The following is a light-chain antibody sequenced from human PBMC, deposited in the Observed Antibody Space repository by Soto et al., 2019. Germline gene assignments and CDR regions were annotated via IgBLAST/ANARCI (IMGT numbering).Light chain of an antibody. J-gene: IGKJ5*01. CDR3: QQYNEWPIT. CDR1: QSIRND. Sequence: EIVLTHSPDTLSVSAPEGATLSVRASQSIRNDLAWYQQKPGQAPRLLIYGASTRATGISGRFSGSGSGTEFTLTITSLQSEDFAVYYCQQYNEWPITFGQGTRLEIK. V-gene: IGKV3-15*01. CDR2: GAS.